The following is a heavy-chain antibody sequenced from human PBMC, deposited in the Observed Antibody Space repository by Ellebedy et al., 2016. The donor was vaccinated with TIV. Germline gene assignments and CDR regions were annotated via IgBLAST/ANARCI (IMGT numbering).Heavy chain of an antibody. CDR2: IYHSGST. V-gene: IGHV4-30-2*01. CDR3: VRAPNPPHYYYGMDV. J-gene: IGHJ6*02. D-gene: IGHD2-8*01. CDR1: GGSISSTGFS. Sequence: MPSETLSLTCGVSGGSISSTGFSWSWVRQPPGKGLEWIGYIYHSGSTYYNPSLRSRVTMSVDRSKNQFFLNLTAVTAADTAVYYCVRAPNPPHYYYGMDVWGQGTTVTVSS.